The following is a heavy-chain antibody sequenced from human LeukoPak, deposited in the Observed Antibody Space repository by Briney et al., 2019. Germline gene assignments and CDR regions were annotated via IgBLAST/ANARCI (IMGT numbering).Heavy chain of an antibody. J-gene: IGHJ4*02. V-gene: IGHV6-1*01. CDR1: GDRFSSNSAA. D-gene: IGHD6-19*01. CDR3: AIDSQVRYSSGWGFDY. Sequence: RALSLPFAISGDRFSSNSAAWSRIRPSPSRGLEWLGMTYYRSKCYNDYAVSVKSLITSNPATSKNQFSLQRNSVTPEDTAVYYCAIDSQVRYSSGWGFDYWGQGTLFSVSS. CDR2: TYYRSKCYN.